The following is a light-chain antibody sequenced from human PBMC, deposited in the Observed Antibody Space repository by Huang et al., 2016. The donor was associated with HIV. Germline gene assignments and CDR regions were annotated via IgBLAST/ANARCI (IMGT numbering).Light chain of an antibody. CDR3: MQGLQIPYT. J-gene: IGKJ2*01. CDR1: QGLLHSNGYKY. Sequence: DILMTQSPPTLPVTPGEPASISCRSSQGLLHSNGYKYLDWYVQKPGQSTQLLFCWASNRASGDPDRVSASHSGIHVTLQISKVEAEDVGIYYCMQGLQIPYTFGQGTKLEIK. CDR2: WAS. V-gene: IGKV2-28*01.